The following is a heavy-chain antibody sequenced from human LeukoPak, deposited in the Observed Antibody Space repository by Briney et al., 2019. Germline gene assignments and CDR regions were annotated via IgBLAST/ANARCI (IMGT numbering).Heavy chain of an antibody. CDR1: GFTVSSNY. Sequence: GGSLRLSCAASGFTVSSNYMSWVRQAPGKGLEWVSVIYSGGSTYYADSVKGRFTISRDNSKNTLYLQMNSLRAEDTAVYYCAKLERVPNLYSYYFDYWGQGTLVTVSS. J-gene: IGHJ4*02. CDR3: AKLERVPNLYSYYFDY. CDR2: IYSGGST. D-gene: IGHD1-1*01. V-gene: IGHV3-66*01.